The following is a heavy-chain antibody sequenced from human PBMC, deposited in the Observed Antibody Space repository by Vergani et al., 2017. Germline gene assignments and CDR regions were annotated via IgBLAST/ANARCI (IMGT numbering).Heavy chain of an antibody. CDR2: IYTSGST. V-gene: IGHV4-61*02. J-gene: IGHJ6*03. Sequence: QVQLQESGPGLVKPSQTLSLTCSVPGGSISSGSYYWSWIRQPAGKGLVWIGRIYTSGSTNYNPSLKSRVTMSVDTSKNQFSLNLSSVTAADTAVYYCARGESSTSALYYYYYYMDVWGKGTTVTVSS. CDR1: GGSISSGSYY. CDR3: ARGESSTSALYYYYYYMDV. D-gene: IGHD2-2*01.